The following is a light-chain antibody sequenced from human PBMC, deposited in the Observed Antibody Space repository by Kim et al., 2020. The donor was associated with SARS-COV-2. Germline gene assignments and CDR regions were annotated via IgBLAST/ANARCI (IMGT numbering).Light chain of an antibody. CDR3: QKYKNDSPWLT. V-gene: IGKV1-27*01. Sequence: DVQMTQSPSSLSASIGDRVTITCRASQDISNYLSWYQQKPGKSPKLLIYAASVLQSGAPSRFSGRGSGTDFTLIISSLQPEDGGTYFCQKYKNDSPWLTFGGGTKVDIK. CDR2: AAS. CDR1: QDISNY. J-gene: IGKJ4*01.